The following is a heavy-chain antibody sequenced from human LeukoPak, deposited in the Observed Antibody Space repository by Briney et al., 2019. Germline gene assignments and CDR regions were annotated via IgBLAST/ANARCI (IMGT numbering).Heavy chain of an antibody. V-gene: IGHV1-69*02. CDR2: IMPIFGIA. J-gene: IGHJ6*02. Sequence: SVKVSCKASGGTFSSYSISWVRQAPGQGLEWMGRIMPIFGIANYAQKFQGRVTITADKATSTAYMELSSLRSEDTAVYACASPYCSGGSCPYYYGLDVWGQGTRVTVSS. D-gene: IGHD2-15*01. CDR1: GGTFSSYS. CDR3: ASPYCSGGSCPYYYGLDV.